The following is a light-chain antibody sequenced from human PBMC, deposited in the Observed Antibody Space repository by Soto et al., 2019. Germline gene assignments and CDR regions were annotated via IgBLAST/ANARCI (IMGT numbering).Light chain of an antibody. CDR1: RSFSSSY. J-gene: IGKJ2*01. V-gene: IGKV3-20*01. CDR3: QQYGSSPPYT. Sequence: EIVLTQSPDTVSLSPGERATLSCRASRSFSSSYLAWYQQKPGQAPRLLIYAASSRATGIPDRFSGSKSGTDFTLTISRLEPEDSAVYYCQQYGSSPPYTFGQGPKLEIK. CDR2: AAS.